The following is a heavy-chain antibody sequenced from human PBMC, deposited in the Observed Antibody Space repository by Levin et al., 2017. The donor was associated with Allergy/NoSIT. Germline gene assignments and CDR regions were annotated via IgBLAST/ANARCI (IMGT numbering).Heavy chain of an antibody. D-gene: IGHD6-13*01. CDR1: GGSISSSSYY. V-gene: IGHV4-39*01. Sequence: SETLSLTCTVSGGSISSSSYYWGWIRQPPGKGLEWIGSIYYSGSTYYNPSLKSRVTISVDTSKNQFSLKLSSVTAADTAVYYCAAAGTVIDAFDIWGQGTMVTVSS. CDR3: AAAGTVIDAFDI. CDR2: IYYSGST. J-gene: IGHJ3*02.